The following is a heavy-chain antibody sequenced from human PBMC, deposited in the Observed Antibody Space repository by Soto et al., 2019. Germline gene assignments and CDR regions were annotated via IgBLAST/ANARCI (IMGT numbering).Heavy chain of an antibody. Sequence: EVHLLESGGGLVQPGGSLRLSCAASGFTFSSYAMSWVRQAPGKGLEWVSAIGDTGGSTYHADSVKGRFTISRDNSKNTLYLQMNSLRAEDTAVYYCAKDPYDYVWGSYRYYYYYGMDVWGQGTTVTVSS. CDR1: GFTFSSYA. D-gene: IGHD3-16*02. CDR3: AKDPYDYVWGSYRYYYYYGMDV. V-gene: IGHV3-23*01. CDR2: IGDTGGST. J-gene: IGHJ6*02.